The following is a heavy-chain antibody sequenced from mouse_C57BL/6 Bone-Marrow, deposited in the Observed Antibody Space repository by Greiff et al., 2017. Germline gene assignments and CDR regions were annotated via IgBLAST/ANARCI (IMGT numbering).Heavy chain of an antibody. CDR3: ARFGYSWYFDV. J-gene: IGHJ1*03. V-gene: IGHV1-55*01. D-gene: IGHD2-3*01. Sequence: QVQLQQPGAELVKPGASVKMSCKASGYTFTSYWITWVKQRPGQGLEWIGDIYPGSGSTNYNEKFKSKATLTVDKSSSTAYMQLSSLTSEDSAVYYCARFGYSWYFDVWGTGTTVTVSS. CDR1: GYTFTSYW. CDR2: IYPGSGST.